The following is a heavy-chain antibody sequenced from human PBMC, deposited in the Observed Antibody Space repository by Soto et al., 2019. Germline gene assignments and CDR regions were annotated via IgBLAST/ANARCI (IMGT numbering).Heavy chain of an antibody. Sequence: PGGSLRLSCSASGFPFSSYAMSWVRQAPGKGLEWVSVISGSGGSTYYADSVKGRFTISRDNSKNTLYLQMNSLRAEDTAVYYCAKDPRDYGDYEWGQGTLVTVSS. CDR2: ISGSGGST. CDR3: AKDPRDYGDYE. V-gene: IGHV3-23*01. D-gene: IGHD4-17*01. CDR1: GFPFSSYA. J-gene: IGHJ4*02.